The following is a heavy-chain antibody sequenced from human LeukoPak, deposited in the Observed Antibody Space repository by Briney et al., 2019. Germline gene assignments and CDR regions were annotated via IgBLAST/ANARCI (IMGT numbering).Heavy chain of an antibody. J-gene: IGHJ4*02. D-gene: IGHD6-13*01. V-gene: IGHV4-34*01. CDR2: INHSGST. CDR1: GGSFSGYY. CDR3: ARGRVRVISGIAAAGTWAYYFDY. Sequence: SETLSLTCAVYGGSFSGYYWTWIRQPPGKGLEWFGQINHSGSTNYNPSLKSRVTISVDTSKNQISLKLSSVTAADTAVYYCARGRVRVISGIAAAGTWAYYFDYWGQGTLVTVSS.